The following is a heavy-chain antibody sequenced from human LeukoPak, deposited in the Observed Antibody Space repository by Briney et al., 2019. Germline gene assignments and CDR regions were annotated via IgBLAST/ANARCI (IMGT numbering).Heavy chain of an antibody. V-gene: IGHV3-7*01. D-gene: IGHD6-13*01. CDR2: IKQDGSDR. J-gene: IGHJ4*02. CDR3: ARDSRTAPGTMDY. Sequence: GGSLRLSCAVSGFPFSNYWMSWVRQAPGKGLEWVANIKQDGSDRHYVDSVKGRFTISRDNAKNSLYLQMNSLRAEDTAVYYCARDSRTAPGTMDYWGQGTLVSVSS. CDR1: GFPFSNYW.